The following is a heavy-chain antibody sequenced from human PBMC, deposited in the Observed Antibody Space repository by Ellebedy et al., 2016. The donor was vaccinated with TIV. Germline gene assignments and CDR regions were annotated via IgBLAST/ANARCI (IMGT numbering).Heavy chain of an antibody. CDR2: ISAYNGNT. V-gene: IGHV1-18*04. J-gene: IGHJ5*02. CDR3: AREDSYGYRGWFDP. CDR1: GYTFTGYY. D-gene: IGHD5-18*01. Sequence: AASVKVSCKASGYTFTGYYMHWVRQAPGQGLEWMGWISAYNGNTNYAQKLQGRVTMTTDTSTSTAYMELSSLRSEDTAVYYCAREDSYGYRGWFDPWGQGTLVTVSS.